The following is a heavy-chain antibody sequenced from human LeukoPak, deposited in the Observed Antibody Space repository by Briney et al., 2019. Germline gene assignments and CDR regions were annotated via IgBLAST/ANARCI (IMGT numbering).Heavy chain of an antibody. CDR2: IYSGGST. CDR1: GFTVSSNY. J-gene: IGHJ3*02. Sequence: GGSLRLSCAASGFTVSSNYMSWVRQAPGKGLEWVSVIYSGGSTYYADSVKGRFTTSRDNSKNTLYLQMNSLRAEDTAVYYCARATDSSGYYYTVDAFDIWGQGTMVTVSS. D-gene: IGHD3-22*01. CDR3: ARATDSSGYYYTVDAFDI. V-gene: IGHV3-66*02.